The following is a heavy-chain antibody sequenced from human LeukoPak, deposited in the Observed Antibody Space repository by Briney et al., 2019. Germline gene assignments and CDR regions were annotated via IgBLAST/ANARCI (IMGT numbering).Heavy chain of an antibody. D-gene: IGHD6-13*01. CDR3: ARRYTSSWYSETDY. CDR2: IYYSGST. J-gene: IGHJ4*02. CDR1: GGSISSSSYY. V-gene: IGHV4-39*01. Sequence: TSETLSLTCTVSGGSISSSSYYWGWIRQPPGKGLVWIRSIYYSGSTSYNPSLKSRVTISVDTSKNQFSLKLSSVTAADTAVYYCARRYTSSWYSETDYWGQGTLITVSS.